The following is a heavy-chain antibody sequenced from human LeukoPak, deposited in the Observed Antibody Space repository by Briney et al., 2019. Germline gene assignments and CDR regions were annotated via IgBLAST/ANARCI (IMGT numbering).Heavy chain of an antibody. V-gene: IGHV3-23*01. CDR2: ISGSGDST. J-gene: IGHJ5*02. CDR3: AKDAPSMVRGVFRFDP. Sequence: GGSLRLSCAASGFTFSSYPMSWVRQAPGKGLEWVSLISGSGDSTYYADSVKGRFTISRDNSESTLYLQMNSLRAEDTAVYYCAKDAPSMVRGVFRFDPWGQGTLVTVSS. D-gene: IGHD3-10*01. CDR1: GFTFSSYP.